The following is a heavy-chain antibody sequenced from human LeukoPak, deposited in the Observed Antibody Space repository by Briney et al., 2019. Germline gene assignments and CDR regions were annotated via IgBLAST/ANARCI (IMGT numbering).Heavy chain of an antibody. J-gene: IGHJ5*02. V-gene: IGHV1-8*01. CDR3: ARVNEPIAAAGQNWFDP. Sequence: ASVKVSCKASGYTFTSYDINWVRQATGQGLEWMGWMNPNSGNTGYAQKFQGRVTMTRDTSISTAYMELSRLRSDDTAVYYCARVNEPIAAAGQNWFDPWGQGTLVTVSS. CDR1: GYTFTSYD. D-gene: IGHD6-13*01. CDR2: MNPNSGNT.